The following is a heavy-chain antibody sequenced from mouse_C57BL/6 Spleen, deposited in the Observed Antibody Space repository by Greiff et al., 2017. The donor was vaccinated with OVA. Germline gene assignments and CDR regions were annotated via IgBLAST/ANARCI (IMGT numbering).Heavy chain of an antibody. Sequence: QVQLQQPGAELVKPGASVKMSCKASGYTFTSYWITWVKQRPGQGLEWIGDIYPGSGSTNYNEKFKSKATLTVDTSSSTAYMQLSSLTSEDSAVYYCARDGATTVVADYAMDYWGQGTSVTVSS. J-gene: IGHJ4*01. V-gene: IGHV1-55*01. CDR1: GYTFTSYW. CDR3: ARDGATTVVADYAMDY. CDR2: IYPGSGST. D-gene: IGHD1-1*01.